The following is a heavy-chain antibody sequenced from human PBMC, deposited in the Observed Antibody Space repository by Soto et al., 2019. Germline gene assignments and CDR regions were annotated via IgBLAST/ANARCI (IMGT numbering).Heavy chain of an antibody. CDR3: TRVPDVLRFLACFCSFDH. CDR2: IRSKAYGGTT. CDR1: GFTFGDYA. J-gene: IGHJ4*02. Sequence: PGGSLRLSCTASGFTFGDYAMSWFRQAPGKGLEWVGFIRSKAYGGTTEYAASVKGRFTISRDDSKSIAYLQMNSLKTEDTAVYCCTRVPDVLRFLACFCSFDHWGQENLVTVXS. D-gene: IGHD3-3*01. V-gene: IGHV3-49*03.